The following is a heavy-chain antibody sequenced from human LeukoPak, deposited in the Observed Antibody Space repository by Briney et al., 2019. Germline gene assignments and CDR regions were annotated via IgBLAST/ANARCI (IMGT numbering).Heavy chain of an antibody. Sequence: PSETLSLTCTVSGGSISSYYWSWIRQPPGKGLEWIGYIYYSGSTNYNPSLKSRVTISVDTSKNQFSLKLSSVTAADTAVYYCARALPYYYDSSGYYHHDYWGQGTLVTVSS. CDR1: GGSISSYY. CDR3: ARALPYYYDSSGYYHHDY. CDR2: IYYSGST. D-gene: IGHD3-22*01. V-gene: IGHV4-59*01. J-gene: IGHJ4*02.